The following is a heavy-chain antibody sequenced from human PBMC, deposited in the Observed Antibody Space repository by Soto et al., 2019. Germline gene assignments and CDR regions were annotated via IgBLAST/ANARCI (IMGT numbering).Heavy chain of an antibody. J-gene: IGHJ1*01. CDR2: IRSKAYGGTT. Sequence: SLRLSCTASGLTFGDYAMSWFRQAPGKGLEWVGFIRSKAYGGTTEYAASVKGRFTISRDDSKSIAYLQMNSLKTEDTAVYYCTRDTTYYYDSSGYYHEYFQHWGQGTLVTVSS. CDR1: GLTFGDYA. D-gene: IGHD3-22*01. V-gene: IGHV3-49*03. CDR3: TRDTTYYYDSSGYYHEYFQH.